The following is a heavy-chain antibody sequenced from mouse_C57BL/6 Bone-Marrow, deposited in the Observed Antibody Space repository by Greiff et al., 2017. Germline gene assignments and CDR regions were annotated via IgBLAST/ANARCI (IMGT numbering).Heavy chain of an antibody. V-gene: IGHV14-4*01. CDR3: TTYILWAWFDY. J-gene: IGHJ3*01. Sequence: EVQLQQSGAELVRPGASVKLSCTASGFNIKDDYMHWVKQRPEQGLEWIGWIDPENGDTEYASKFQGKATITADTSSNTAYLQLSSLTSEDTAVYYCTTYILWAWFDYWGQGTLVTVSA. CDR2: IDPENGDT. D-gene: IGHD1-1*01. CDR1: GFNIKDDY.